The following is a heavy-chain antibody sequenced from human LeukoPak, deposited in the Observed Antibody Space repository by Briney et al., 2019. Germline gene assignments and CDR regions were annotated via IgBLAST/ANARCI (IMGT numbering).Heavy chain of an antibody. J-gene: IGHJ4*02. CDR2: IYYSGST. CDR3: AGEARREGSYFDY. V-gene: IGHV4-39*07. CDR1: GGSISSSSYY. D-gene: IGHD1-26*01. Sequence: SETLSLTCTVSGGSISSSSYYWGWIRQPPGKGLEWLGSIYYSGSTYYNPSLKSRVTISVDTSKNQFSLKLSSVTAADTAVYYCAGEARREGSYFDYWGQGTLVTVSS.